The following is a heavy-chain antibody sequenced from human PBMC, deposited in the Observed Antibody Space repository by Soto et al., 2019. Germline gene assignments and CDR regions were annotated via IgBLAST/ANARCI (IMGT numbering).Heavy chain of an antibody. CDR1: GFTVSSNY. V-gene: IGHV3-53*04. Sequence: GGSLRLSCAASGFTVSSNYMSWVRQAPGKGLEWVSVIYSGGSTYYADSVKGRFTISRHNSKNTLYLQMNSLRAEDTAVYYCARGGAYSSSWYYYYYMDVWGKGTTVTVSS. CDR3: ARGGAYSSSWYYYYYMDV. J-gene: IGHJ6*03. D-gene: IGHD6-13*01. CDR2: IYSGGST.